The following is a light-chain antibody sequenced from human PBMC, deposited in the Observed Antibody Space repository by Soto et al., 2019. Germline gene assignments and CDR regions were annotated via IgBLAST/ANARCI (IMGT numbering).Light chain of an antibody. CDR3: ATWDRSLSVGV. Sequence: QSVLTQPPSVSATPGQKVTISCSGSSSNFGSNSVSWYQQLPGTAPKLLVYETNRRPSGIPERFSGYKSGTSATLSITGLQARTEADYYCATWDRSLSVGVFGTGTKVTV. CDR2: ETN. J-gene: IGLJ1*01. V-gene: IGLV1-51*02. CDR1: SSNFGSNS.